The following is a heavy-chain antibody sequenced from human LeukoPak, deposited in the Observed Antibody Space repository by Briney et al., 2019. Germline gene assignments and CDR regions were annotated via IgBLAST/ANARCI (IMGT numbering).Heavy chain of an antibody. Sequence: GGSLRLSCAASGFTFSNAWMSWVRQAPGKGLEWVGRIKSKTDGGTTDYAAPVKGRFTISRDDSKNTLYLQMNSLKTKDTAVYYCTTDPIASPDPAMVRGPGAFDIWGQGTMVTVSS. V-gene: IGHV3-15*01. CDR3: TTDPIASPDPAMVRGPGAFDI. D-gene: IGHD3-10*01. CDR1: GFTFSNAW. J-gene: IGHJ3*02. CDR2: IKSKTDGGTT.